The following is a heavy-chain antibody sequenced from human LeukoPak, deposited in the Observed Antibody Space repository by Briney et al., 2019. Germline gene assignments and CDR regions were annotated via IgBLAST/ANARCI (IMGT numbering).Heavy chain of an antibody. Sequence: GPSLRLSCAASGFSFSSYWMHCVRQGPGKGRVWVSRISTDGSSTDYADSVKGRFTISRENAKNTLYMQMNSLRAEDTAVYYCARTRTLPIAGGFDTWGQGSLVTVSS. CDR1: GFSFSSYW. J-gene: IGHJ5*02. CDR3: ARTRTLPIAGGFDT. D-gene: IGHD3-16*01. CDR2: ISTDGSST. V-gene: IGHV3-74*01.